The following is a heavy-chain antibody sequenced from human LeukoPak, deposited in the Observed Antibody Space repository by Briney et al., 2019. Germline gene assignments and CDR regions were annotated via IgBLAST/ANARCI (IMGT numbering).Heavy chain of an antibody. J-gene: IGHJ6*03. D-gene: IGHD1-26*01. V-gene: IGHV3-43D*03. CDR3: AKDGGRMDYYYYYYMDV. Sequence: GGSLRLSCAASGFTFDDYAMHWVRQAPGEGLEWVSLISWDGGSTYYADSVKGRFTISRDNSKNSLYLQMNSLRAEDTALYYCAKDGGRMDYYYYYYMDVWGKGTTVTVSS. CDR2: ISWDGGST. CDR1: GFTFDDYA.